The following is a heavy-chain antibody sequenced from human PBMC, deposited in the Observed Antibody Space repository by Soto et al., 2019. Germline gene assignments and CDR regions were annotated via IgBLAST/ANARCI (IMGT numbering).Heavy chain of an antibody. CDR1: GFTFSTYG. V-gene: IGHV3-30*18. J-gene: IGHJ4*02. Sequence: GGSLRLSCAASGFTFSTYGMHWVRQAPGKGLEWVAVISYDGSTKYYADSVKGRFTISRDNSKNALYLQMNSLRAEDTAVYYCAKDWGTTPIHYFDYWGQGTLVTVSS. D-gene: IGHD3-16*01. CDR2: ISYDGSTK. CDR3: AKDWGTTPIHYFDY.